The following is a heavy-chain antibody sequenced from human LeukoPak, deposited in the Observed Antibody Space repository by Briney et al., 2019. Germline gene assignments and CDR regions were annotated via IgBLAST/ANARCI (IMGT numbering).Heavy chain of an antibody. CDR3: ARDNDSRDPPHFDY. Sequence: ASVKVSCKASGYTFTGYDINWVRQATGQGLEWMGWMNPNSGNTGYAQKFQGRVTITADKSTRTAYMELSSLRSEDTAVYYCARDNDSRDPPHFDYWGQGTLVTVSS. J-gene: IGHJ4*02. CDR2: MNPNSGNT. D-gene: IGHD3-16*01. V-gene: IGHV1-8*03. CDR1: GYTFTGYD.